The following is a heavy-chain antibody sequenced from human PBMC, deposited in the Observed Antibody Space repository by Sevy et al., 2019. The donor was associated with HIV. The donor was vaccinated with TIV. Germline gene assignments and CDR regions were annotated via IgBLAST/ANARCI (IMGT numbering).Heavy chain of an antibody. J-gene: IGHJ4*01. CDR1: GDSISSNNFY. Sequence: SETLSLTCTVSGDSISSNNFYWGWVRQPPEKGLEWIGSIYYTGSTYYNPSLKSRVTRSVDTSKNQCSLKRTSVTAADTAVYYCAREAVALDYWGQGTLVTVSS. V-gene: IGHV4-39*02. CDR2: IYYTGST. CDR3: AREAVALDY. D-gene: IGHD6-19*01.